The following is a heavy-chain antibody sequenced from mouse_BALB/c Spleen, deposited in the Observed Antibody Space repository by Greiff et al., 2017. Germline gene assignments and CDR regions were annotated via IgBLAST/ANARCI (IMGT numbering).Heavy chain of an antibody. Sequence: QVQLQQSGAELVRPGVSVKISCKGSGYTFTDYAMHWVKQSHAKSLEWIGVISTYYGDASYNQKFKGKATMTVDKSSSTAYMELARLTSEDSAIYYCARGYDVRAMDYWGQGTSVTVSS. CDR3: ARGYDVRAMDY. CDR2: ISTYYGDA. V-gene: IGHV1S137*01. D-gene: IGHD2-2*01. CDR1: GYTFTDYA. J-gene: IGHJ4*01.